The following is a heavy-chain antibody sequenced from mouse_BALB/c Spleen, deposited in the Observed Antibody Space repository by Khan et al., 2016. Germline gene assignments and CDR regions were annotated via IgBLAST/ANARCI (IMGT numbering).Heavy chain of an antibody. D-gene: IGHD1-2*01. V-gene: IGHV3-1*02. Sequence: EVQLQESGPELVKPSQSLSLSCTATGYSITSGYVWYWIRQFQRSKQEWMGNISSSGSTNYNPSLKSQISITRDTSKNQFFLQLKSLTTEDTATDYCASTARTKYWGQGTTLTVSS. CDR1: GYSITSGYV. CDR3: ASTARTKY. CDR2: ISSSGST. J-gene: IGHJ2*01.